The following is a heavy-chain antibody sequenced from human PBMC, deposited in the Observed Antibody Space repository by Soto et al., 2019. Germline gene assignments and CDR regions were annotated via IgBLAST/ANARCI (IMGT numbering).Heavy chain of an antibody. J-gene: IGHJ4*02. CDR3: ARAKWAVAVYYFDY. D-gene: IGHD6-19*01. V-gene: IGHV4-59*01. CDR2: IYYSGNT. Sequence: QVQLQESGPGLVKPSETLSLTCTVSGGSINNYYWSWIRQPPGKGLEWLGYIYYSGNTNYNPSLKGRVTISIDTSKNPFSLKLSSVTAEDTAVYYCARAKWAVAVYYFDYWGQGTLVTVSA. CDR1: GGSINNYY.